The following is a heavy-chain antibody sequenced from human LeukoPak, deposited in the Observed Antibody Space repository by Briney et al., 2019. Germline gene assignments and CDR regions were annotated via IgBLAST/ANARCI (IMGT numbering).Heavy chain of an antibody. CDR2: IDPSDSYT. CDR3: ARRGYGDYTNGFDY. CDR1: GYSFTSYW. D-gene: IGHD4-17*01. V-gene: IGHV5-10-1*01. J-gene: IGHJ4*02. Sequence: PGESLQISCKGSGYSFTSYWISWVRQLPGKGLEWMGRIDPSDSYTNYSPSFQGHVTISADKSISTAYLQWSSLKASDTAMYYCARRGYGDYTNGFDYWGQGTLVTVSS.